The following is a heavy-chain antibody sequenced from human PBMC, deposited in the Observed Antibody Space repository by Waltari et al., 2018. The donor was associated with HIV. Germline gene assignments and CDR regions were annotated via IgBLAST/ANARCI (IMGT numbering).Heavy chain of an antibody. J-gene: IGHJ4*02. CDR2: INPNSGGT. Sequence: QVQLVQSGAEVKKPGASVKVSCKASGYTFTGYYMHWVRQAPGQGLEWRGRINPNSGGTNYAQKFQGRVTMTRDTSISTAYMELSRLRSDDTAVYYCARIHQAHRYYYDSSGYSVYFDYWGQGTLVTVSS. V-gene: IGHV1-2*06. D-gene: IGHD3-22*01. CDR1: GYTFTGYY. CDR3: ARIHQAHRYYYDSSGYSVYFDY.